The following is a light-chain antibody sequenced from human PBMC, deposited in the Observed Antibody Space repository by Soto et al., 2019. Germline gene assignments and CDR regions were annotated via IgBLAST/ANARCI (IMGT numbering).Light chain of an antibody. V-gene: IGKV1-5*01. CDR3: QQYNSYAWT. CDR2: DAS. CDR1: QSISSW. Sequence: DIQMTQSPSTLSLSVGERVTITCRASQSISSWLAWYQQKPGKAPKLLIYDASNLESGVPSRFSGGGSGTEFTLTISSLQPDDFATYYCQQYNSYAWTFGQGTKVDIK. J-gene: IGKJ1*01.